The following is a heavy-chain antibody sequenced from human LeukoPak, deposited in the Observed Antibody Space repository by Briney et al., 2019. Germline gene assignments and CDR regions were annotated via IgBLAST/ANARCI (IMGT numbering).Heavy chain of an antibody. D-gene: IGHD6-19*01. J-gene: IGHJ4*02. V-gene: IGHV4-4*07. Sequence: PSETLSPTCTVSGGSISNCHWSWIRQPAGKGLEWIGQIHTSGSTNYNPPLKSRVTVSIDTPENQLSLTIRSVTAADTAIYYCARRHISSGWSFDYWGQGTLVTVSS. CDR1: GGSISNCH. CDR3: ARRHISSGWSFDY. CDR2: IHTSGST.